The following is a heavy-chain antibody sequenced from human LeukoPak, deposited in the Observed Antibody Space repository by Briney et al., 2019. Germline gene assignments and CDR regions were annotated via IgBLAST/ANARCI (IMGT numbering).Heavy chain of an antibody. D-gene: IGHD6-19*01. CDR1: GGSVSSGSYY. V-gene: IGHV4-61*01. CDR3: ARTSSGWNGY. Sequence: SETLSLTCTVSGGSVSSGSYYWSWIRQPPGKGLEWIGYIYYSGSTNYNPSLKSRVTISVDTSKNQFSLKLSSVTAADTAVYYCARTSSGWNGYWGQGTLVTVSS. J-gene: IGHJ4*02. CDR2: IYYSGST.